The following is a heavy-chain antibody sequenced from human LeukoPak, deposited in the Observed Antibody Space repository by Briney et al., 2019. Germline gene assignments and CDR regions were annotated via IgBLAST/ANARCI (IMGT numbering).Heavy chain of an antibody. CDR3: AKGSGTRAFDI. V-gene: IGHV3-23*01. CDR2: ISGSGGDT. CDR1: GFTFSSYP. Sequence: LTGGSLRLSCAASGFTFSSYPMSWVRQAPGKGLEWVSGISGSGGDTFYPESVKGRFIISRDNSKNTLYLQMNSLRAEDTAVYYCAKGSGTRAFDIWGQGTMVTVSS. J-gene: IGHJ3*02. D-gene: IGHD3-10*01.